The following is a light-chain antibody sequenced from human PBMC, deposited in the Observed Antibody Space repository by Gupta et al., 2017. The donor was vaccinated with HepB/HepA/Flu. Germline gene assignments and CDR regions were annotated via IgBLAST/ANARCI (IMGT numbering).Light chain of an antibody. CDR1: QSISSY. CDR3: QQSDSTPRK. CDR2: AAS. J-gene: IGKJ1*01. Sequence: DIQMTPSPSSLSASVGDRVTITCRASQSISSYVNWYQQKPGKAPKLLIYAASSLQSGVPSRCSGSGSGTDFTLTISSLQPEDVATYYCQQSDSTPRKCGQGTKVEIK. V-gene: IGKV1-39*01.